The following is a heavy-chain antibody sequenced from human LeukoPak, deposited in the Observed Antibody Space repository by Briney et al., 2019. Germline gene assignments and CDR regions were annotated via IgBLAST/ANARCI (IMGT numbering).Heavy chain of an antibody. CDR1: GFTFSSYG. Sequence: GGSLRLSCAASGFTFSSYGMHWVRQAPGKGLEWVAFIRYDGSNKYYADSVRGRFTISRDNSKNTLYLQMNSLRAEDTAVYYCARRAGGYSHPYDYWGQGTLVTVSS. CDR2: IRYDGSNK. D-gene: IGHD4-23*01. V-gene: IGHV3-30*02. CDR3: ARRAGGYSHPYDY. J-gene: IGHJ4*02.